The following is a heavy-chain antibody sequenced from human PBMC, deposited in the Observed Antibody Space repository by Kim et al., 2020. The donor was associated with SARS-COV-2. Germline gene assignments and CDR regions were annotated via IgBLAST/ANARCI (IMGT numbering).Heavy chain of an antibody. J-gene: IGHJ6*02. Sequence: NPALTTRVTISVETSKYQVSLKLNSVTAADTAVYYCARENFAFYGMDVWGQGTTVSVSS. V-gene: IGHV4-59*01. D-gene: IGHD3-9*01. CDR3: ARENFAFYGMDV.